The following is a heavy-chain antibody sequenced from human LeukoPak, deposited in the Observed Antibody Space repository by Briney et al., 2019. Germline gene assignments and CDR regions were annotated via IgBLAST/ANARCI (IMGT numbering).Heavy chain of an antibody. V-gene: IGHV1-24*01. Sequence: EASVKVSCKVSGYTLTELSMHWVRQAPGKGLEWMGGFDPEDGETIYAQKFQGRVTMTEDTSTDTAYMELSSLRSEDTAVYYCATRQWLPGASDYWGQGTLVTVSS. CDR1: GYTLTELS. CDR3: ATRQWLPGASDY. CDR2: FDPEDGET. D-gene: IGHD3-22*01. J-gene: IGHJ4*02.